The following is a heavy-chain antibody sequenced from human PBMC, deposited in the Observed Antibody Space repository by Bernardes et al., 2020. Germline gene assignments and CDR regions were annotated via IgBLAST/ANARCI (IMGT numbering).Heavy chain of an antibody. J-gene: IGHJ2*01. Sequence: GSLRLSCAAPGFTVSRNYMSWVRQAPGKGLEWVSVIYHGGNTNYADSVKGRFTIARDNSRNTLYLQMNSLRAGDTAVYYCARVVVVAASYWYFDLWGRGTLVTVSS. D-gene: IGHD2-15*01. CDR3: ARVVVVAASYWYFDL. V-gene: IGHV3-66*01. CDR2: IYHGGNT. CDR1: GFTVSRNY.